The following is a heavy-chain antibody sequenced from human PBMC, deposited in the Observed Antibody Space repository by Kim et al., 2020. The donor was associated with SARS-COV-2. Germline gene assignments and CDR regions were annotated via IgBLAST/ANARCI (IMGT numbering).Heavy chain of an antibody. D-gene: IGHD4-17*01. Sequence: SETLSLTCAVSGGSISSSNWWSWVRQPPGKGLGWIGEIYHSGRTNYKPSLTGRVTISVDKSKNQFSLKLSSVTAADTAVYYCARSDRGLRFPGICYYYGMDVWRQGTTVTVSS. CDR3: ARSDRGLRFPGICYYYGMDV. CDR2: IYHSGRT. J-gene: IGHJ6*02. V-gene: IGHV4-4*02. CDR1: GGSISSSNW.